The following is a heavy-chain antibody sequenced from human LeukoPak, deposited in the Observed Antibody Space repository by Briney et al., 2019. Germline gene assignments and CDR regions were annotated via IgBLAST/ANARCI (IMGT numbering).Heavy chain of an antibody. CDR3: ARSPYYLDY. V-gene: IGHV4-39*01. CDR1: GGSTSSSSYY. J-gene: IGHJ4*02. CDR2: IYYGEAT. Sequence: PSETLPLTCTVSGGSTSSSSYYWGWIRQPPGKGLEWIGSIYYGEATSYNPSLKSRVTISVDTSKNQFSLKLRSVTAADTAVYYCARSPYYLDYWGQGTLVTVSS.